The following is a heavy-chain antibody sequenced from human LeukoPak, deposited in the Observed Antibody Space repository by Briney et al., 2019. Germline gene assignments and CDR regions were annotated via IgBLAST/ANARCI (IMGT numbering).Heavy chain of an antibody. J-gene: IGHJ4*02. V-gene: IGHV3-23*01. D-gene: IGHD1-26*01. CDR1: GFTFSNYI. Sequence: PGGSLRLSCAASGFTFSNYIMHWVRQAPGKGLEWVSAISGSGGSTYYADSVKGRFTISRDNSKNTLYLQMNSLRAEDTAVYYCARAGSIRFDYWGQGTLVTVSS. CDR2: ISGSGGST. CDR3: ARAGSIRFDY.